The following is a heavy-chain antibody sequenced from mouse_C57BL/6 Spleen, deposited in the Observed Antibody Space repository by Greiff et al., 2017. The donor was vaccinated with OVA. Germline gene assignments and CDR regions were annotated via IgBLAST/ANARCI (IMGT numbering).Heavy chain of an antibody. Sequence: QVQLQQSGAELVKPGASVKISCKASGYAFSSYWMNWVKQRPGKGLEWIGQIYPGDGDTNYNGKFKGKATLTADKSSSTAYMQLSSLTSEDSEVYFGARGYGSSYRYFDVWGTGTTVTVSS. CDR2: IYPGDGDT. J-gene: IGHJ1*03. CDR3: ARGYGSSYRYFDV. CDR1: GYAFSSYW. V-gene: IGHV1-80*01. D-gene: IGHD1-1*01.